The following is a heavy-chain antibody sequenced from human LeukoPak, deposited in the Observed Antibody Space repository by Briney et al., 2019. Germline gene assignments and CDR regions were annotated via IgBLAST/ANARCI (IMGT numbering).Heavy chain of an antibody. Sequence: GGSLRLSCAASGFTFSNYDIHWVRQVTGKGLEWVSSIDTAGDTYYPGSVKGRFTISRENAKNSVYLQMNTLRVGDTAVYYCAREVRESGLWYFDLWGRGTLVTVSS. J-gene: IGHJ2*01. V-gene: IGHV3-13*04. CDR1: GFTFSNYD. CDR3: AREVRESGLWYFDL. CDR2: IDTAGDT. D-gene: IGHD3/OR15-3a*01.